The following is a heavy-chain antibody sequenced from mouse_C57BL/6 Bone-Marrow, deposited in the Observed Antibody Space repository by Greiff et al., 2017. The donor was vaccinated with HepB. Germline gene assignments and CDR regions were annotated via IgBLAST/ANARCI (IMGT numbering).Heavy chain of an antibody. J-gene: IGHJ4*01. CDR2: ISDGGSYT. CDR3: ARGGGFLYAMDY. CDR1: GFTFSSYA. Sequence: EVKLVESGGGLVKPGGSLKLSCAASGFTFSSYAMSWVRQTPEKRLEWVATISDGGSYTYYPDNVKGRFTISRDNAKNNLYLQMSHLKSEDTAMYYCARGGGFLYAMDYWGQGTSVTVSS. V-gene: IGHV5-4*03.